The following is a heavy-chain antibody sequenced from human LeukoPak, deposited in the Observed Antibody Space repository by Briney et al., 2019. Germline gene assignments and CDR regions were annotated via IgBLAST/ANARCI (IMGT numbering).Heavy chain of an antibody. J-gene: IGHJ4*02. V-gene: IGHV3-53*01. CDR2: IYSGGST. CDR1: GFTVSSNY. D-gene: IGHD3-22*01. CDR3: ARDPVHYYDSSGSNTQSPDY. Sequence: PGGSLRLSCAASGFTVSSNYMSWVRQAPGKRLEWVSVIYSGGSTYYADSVKGRFTISRDNAKNSLYLQMNSLRAEDTAVYYCARDPVHYYDSSGSNTQSPDYWGQGTLVTVSS.